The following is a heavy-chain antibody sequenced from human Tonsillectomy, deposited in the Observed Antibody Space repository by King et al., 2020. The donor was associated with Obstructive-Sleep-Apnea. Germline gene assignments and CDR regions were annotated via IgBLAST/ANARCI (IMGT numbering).Heavy chain of an antibody. CDR1: GFTFGDYA. D-gene: IGHD6-6*01. CDR2: IRGKAYGGTT. V-gene: IGHV3-49*03. J-gene: IGHJ3*02. CDR3: TRDRIATRREALDI. Sequence: VQLVVSGGDLVQPGRSLRLSCTTSGFTFGDYAMNWFRQAPGKGLEWVCFIRGKAYGGTTEYAASVKGRFTISRDDSKSIAYLQMNSLKTEDTAVYYCTRDRIATRREALDIWGQGTMVTVSS.